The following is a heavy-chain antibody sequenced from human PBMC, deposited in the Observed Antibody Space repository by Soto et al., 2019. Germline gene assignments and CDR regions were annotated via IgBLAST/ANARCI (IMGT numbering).Heavy chain of an antibody. CDR1: GFTFSSYG. Sequence: QVQLVESGGGVVQPGRSLRLSCAASGFTFSSYGMHWVRQAPGKGLEWVAVISYDGSNKYYADSVKGRFTISRDNSKNTLYLQMNSLRAEDTAVYYCAKDRKQQLVYYYYYYGMDVWGQGTTVTVSS. CDR3: AKDRKQQLVYYYYYYGMDV. J-gene: IGHJ6*02. D-gene: IGHD6-13*01. CDR2: ISYDGSNK. V-gene: IGHV3-30*18.